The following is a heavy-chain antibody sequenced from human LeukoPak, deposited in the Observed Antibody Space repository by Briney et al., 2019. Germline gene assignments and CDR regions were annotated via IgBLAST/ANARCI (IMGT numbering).Heavy chain of an antibody. CDR1: GFTFSSYA. V-gene: IGHV3-23*01. CDR2: ISGSGGST. Sequence: GGSLRLSCAASGFTFSSYAMSWVRRAPGKGLEWVSAISGSGGSTYYADSVKGRFTISRGNSKNTLYLQMNSLRAEDTAVYYCAKDLAHCTNGVCSFGFDYWGQGTLVTVSS. CDR3: AKDLAHCTNGVCSFGFDY. D-gene: IGHD2-8*01. J-gene: IGHJ4*02.